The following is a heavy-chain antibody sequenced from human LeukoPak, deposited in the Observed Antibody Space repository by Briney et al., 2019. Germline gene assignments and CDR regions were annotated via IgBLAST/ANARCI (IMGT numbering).Heavy chain of an antibody. CDR3: TTLPGGYYDSSAMEGAFDI. CDR1: GFTFSDAW. Sequence: GGSLRLSCAASGFTFSDAWMSWVRQAPGKGLEWVGRIKSRTDGGTTDYAAPVKGRFTISRDDSKNTLYLQMNSLKTEDTAVYYCTTLPGGYYDSSAMEGAFDIWGQGTMVTVSS. J-gene: IGHJ3*02. D-gene: IGHD3-22*01. CDR2: IKSRTDGGTT. V-gene: IGHV3-15*01.